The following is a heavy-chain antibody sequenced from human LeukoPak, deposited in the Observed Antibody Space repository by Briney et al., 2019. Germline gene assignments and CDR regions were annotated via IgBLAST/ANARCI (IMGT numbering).Heavy chain of an antibody. J-gene: IGHJ4*02. CDR2: VYYSGST. CDR3: ARRSSIHRITMIVVVTYYFDY. Sequence: SETLSLTCTVSGGSVSSGSYYWSWIRQPPGKGLEWIGYVYYSGSTNYNPSLKSRVTISVDTSKNQFSLKLSSVTAADTAVYYCARRSSIHRITMIVVVTYYFDYWGQGTLVTVSS. V-gene: IGHV4-61*01. CDR1: GGSVSSGSYY. D-gene: IGHD3-22*01.